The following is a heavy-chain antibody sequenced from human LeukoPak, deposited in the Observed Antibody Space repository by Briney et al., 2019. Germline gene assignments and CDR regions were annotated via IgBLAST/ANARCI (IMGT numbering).Heavy chain of an antibody. V-gene: IGHV3-74*01. J-gene: IGHJ4*02. CDR3: ARGDSSGYYYSSFGY. CDR2: INSDGSST. D-gene: IGHD3-22*01. CDR1: GFTFSSYW. Sequence: GGSLRLSCAASGFTFSSYWMHWVRQAPGKGLVWVSRINSDGSSTSYADSVKGRFTISRDNAKNTLYLQMNSLRAEDTAGYYCARGDSSGYYYSSFGYWGQGTLVTVSS.